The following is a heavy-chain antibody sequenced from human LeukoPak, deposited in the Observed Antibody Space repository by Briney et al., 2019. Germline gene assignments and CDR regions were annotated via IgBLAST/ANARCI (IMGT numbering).Heavy chain of an antibody. V-gene: IGHV4-4*07. Sequence: SETLSLTCTVSGGSINSYYWSWIRQPPGKGLEWIGRIYTSGSTNYNPSLKSRVTMSVDTSKNQFSLKLSSVTAADTAVYYCARETRDQWELHKGLGTWGQGTLVTVSS. CDR2: IYTSGST. J-gene: IGHJ5*02. CDR3: ARETRDQWELHKGLGT. D-gene: IGHD1-26*01. CDR1: GGSINSYY.